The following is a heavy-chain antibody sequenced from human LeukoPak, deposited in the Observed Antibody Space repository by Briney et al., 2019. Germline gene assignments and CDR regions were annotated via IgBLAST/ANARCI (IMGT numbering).Heavy chain of an antibody. Sequence: ASVKVSCKASGGTFSSYAISWVRQAPGQGLEWMGGIIPIFGTANYAQKFQGRVTMTRDTSTSTVYMELSSLRSEDTAVYYCASSQFDPYGMDVWGQGTTVTVSS. V-gene: IGHV1-69*05. CDR3: ASSQFDPYGMDV. D-gene: IGHD2-2*01. CDR2: IIPIFGTA. CDR1: GGTFSSYA. J-gene: IGHJ6*02.